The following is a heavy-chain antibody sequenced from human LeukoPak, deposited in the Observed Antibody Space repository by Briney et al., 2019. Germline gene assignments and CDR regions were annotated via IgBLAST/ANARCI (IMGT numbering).Heavy chain of an antibody. CDR2: IYSSVDT. V-gene: IGHV4-31*03. CDR3: ARVRLYQLLHAFDI. D-gene: IGHD2-2*01. CDR1: GGSITSDTYY. Sequence: PSQTLSLTCTVSGGSITSDTYYWTRIRPHAGKGLEWIGYIYSSVDTQYTPSLRSRVTMSVDTSKNQFSLKLSSVTAADTAVYYCARVRLYQLLHAFDIWGQGTTVTVSS. J-gene: IGHJ3*02.